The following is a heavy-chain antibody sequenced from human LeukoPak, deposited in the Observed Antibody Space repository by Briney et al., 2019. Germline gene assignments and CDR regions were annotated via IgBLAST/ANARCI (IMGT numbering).Heavy chain of an antibody. CDR3: AKDGPMRVVVDYFDY. Sequence: WGSLRLSCAASGFTFSSFVMHWVRQAPGKGLEWVAVISYDGSNKYYADSVKGRFTISRDNSKNTLYLQMNSLRAEDTAVYYCAKDGPMRVVVDYFDYWGQGTLVTVSS. D-gene: IGHD3-22*01. J-gene: IGHJ4*02. V-gene: IGHV3-30*18. CDR2: ISYDGSNK. CDR1: GFTFSSFV.